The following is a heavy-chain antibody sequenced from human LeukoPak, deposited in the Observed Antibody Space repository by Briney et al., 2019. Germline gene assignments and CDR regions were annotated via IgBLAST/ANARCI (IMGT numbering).Heavy chain of an antibody. CDR3: ARGVGITIFGVVINDAFDI. Sequence: PSETLSLTCTVSGGSRSSYYWSWIRQPAGKGLEWIGRIYTSGSTNYTPSLKSRVTMSVDTSKNQFSLKLSSVTAADTAVYYCARGVGITIFGVVINDAFDIWGQGTMVTVSS. D-gene: IGHD3-3*01. CDR2: IYTSGST. J-gene: IGHJ3*02. V-gene: IGHV4-4*07. CDR1: GGSRSSYY.